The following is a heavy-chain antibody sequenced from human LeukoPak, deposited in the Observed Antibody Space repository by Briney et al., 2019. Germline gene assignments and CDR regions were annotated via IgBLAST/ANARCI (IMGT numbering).Heavy chain of an antibody. Sequence: SQTLSLTCTVSGGSISSGSYYWSWIRQPAGKGLEWIGRIYTSGSTNYNPSLKSRVTILVDTSKNQFSLKLSSVTAADTAVYYCASHYGDYYYYMDVWGKGTTVTISS. J-gene: IGHJ6*03. CDR1: GGSISSGSYY. CDR3: ASHYGDYYYYMDV. D-gene: IGHD4-17*01. V-gene: IGHV4-61*02. CDR2: IYTSGST.